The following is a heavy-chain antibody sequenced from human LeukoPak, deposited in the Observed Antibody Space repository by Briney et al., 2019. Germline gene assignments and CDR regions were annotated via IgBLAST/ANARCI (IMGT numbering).Heavy chain of an antibody. CDR3: ARMYYYGSGSSAPNWFDP. D-gene: IGHD3-10*01. Sequence: ASVKVSCKASGGTFSSYAISWVRQAPGQGLEWMGIINPSGGSTSYAQQFQGRVTMTRDMSTSTVYMELSSLRSEDTAVYYCARMYYYGSGSSAPNWFDPWGQGTLVTVSS. CDR1: GGTFSSYA. CDR2: INPSGGST. V-gene: IGHV1-46*01. J-gene: IGHJ5*02.